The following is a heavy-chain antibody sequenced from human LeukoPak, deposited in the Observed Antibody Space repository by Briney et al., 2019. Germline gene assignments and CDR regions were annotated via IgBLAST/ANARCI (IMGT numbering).Heavy chain of an antibody. Sequence: GGSLRLSCAASVFTFSSYGMHWVRQAPGKGLEWVAFIRYDGSNKYYADSVKGRFTISRDNSKNTLYLQMNSLRAEDTAVYYCAKVRLPVGGGSGNWFDPWGQGTLVTVSS. D-gene: IGHD3-10*01. J-gene: IGHJ5*02. CDR2: IRYDGSNK. V-gene: IGHV3-30*02. CDR1: VFTFSSYG. CDR3: AKVRLPVGGGSGNWFDP.